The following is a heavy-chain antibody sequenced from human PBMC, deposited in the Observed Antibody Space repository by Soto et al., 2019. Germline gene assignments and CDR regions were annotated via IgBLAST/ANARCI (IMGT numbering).Heavy chain of an antibody. D-gene: IGHD2-2*01. CDR1: GFTFSSYG. CDR3: AKSCSSTSCYVRKAYYYYGMDV. V-gene: IGHV3-30*18. CDR2: ISYDGSNK. J-gene: IGHJ6*02. Sequence: QVQLVESGGGVVPPGRSLRLSCAASGFTFSSYGMHWVRQAPGKGLEWVAVISYDGSNKYYADSVKGRFTISRDNSKNTLYLQMNSLRAEDTAVYYCAKSCSSTSCYVRKAYYYYGMDVWGQGTTVTVSS.